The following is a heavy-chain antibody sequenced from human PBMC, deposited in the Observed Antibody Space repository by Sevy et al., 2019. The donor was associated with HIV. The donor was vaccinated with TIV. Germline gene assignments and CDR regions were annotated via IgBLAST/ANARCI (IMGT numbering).Heavy chain of an antibody. J-gene: IGHJ4*02. CDR3: ARGYCTGGSCSPGGF. V-gene: IGHV1-18*01. Sequence: ASVKVSCKTSGYTFTSYIISWVRQAPGQGLEWMGWISPLNGDTKYVQKFQGRVTMSIDTSTSTAYMDLRSLRSDDTAAYYCARGYCTGGSCSPGGFWGQGTLVTVSS. CDR2: ISPLNGDT. D-gene: IGHD2-15*01. CDR1: GYTFTSYI.